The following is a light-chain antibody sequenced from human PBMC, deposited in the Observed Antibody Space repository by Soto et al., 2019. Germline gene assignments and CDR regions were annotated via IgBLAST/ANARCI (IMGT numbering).Light chain of an antibody. CDR3: QQYYSPPWT. CDR2: CAS. Sequence: DIVMTQSPDSLAVSLGERATINCKSSQSVLYSSNNKNYLAWYQQKPGQPPKLLIYCASTRESGVPDRFSGSGSGTDFTLTISSLQAEDVAVYYCQQYYSPPWTLGQGTKVEIK. CDR1: QSVLYSSNNKNY. V-gene: IGKV4-1*01. J-gene: IGKJ1*01.